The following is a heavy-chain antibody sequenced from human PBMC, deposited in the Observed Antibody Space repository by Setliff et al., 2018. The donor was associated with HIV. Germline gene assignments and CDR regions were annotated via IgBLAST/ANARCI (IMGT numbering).Heavy chain of an antibody. J-gene: IGHJ6*02. D-gene: IGHD5-12*01. CDR2: ISSSGSTI. V-gene: IGHV3-11*04. Sequence: PGGSLRLSCAASGFTFSDYYLSWIRQAPGKGLEWVSYISSSGSTIYYADSVKGRFTISRDNAKNSLYLQMNSLRAEDTAVYYCARDERRWLQSGMDVWGQGTKVTVSS. CDR3: ARDERRWLQSGMDV. CDR1: GFTFSDYY.